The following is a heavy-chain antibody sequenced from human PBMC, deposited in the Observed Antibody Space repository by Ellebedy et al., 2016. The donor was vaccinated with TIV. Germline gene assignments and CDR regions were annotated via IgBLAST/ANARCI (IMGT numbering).Heavy chain of an antibody. CDR3: ARDPDPGAFDI. J-gene: IGHJ3*02. Sequence: AASVKVSCKASGYSFSDSYLHWVRQAPGQGLEWMGWINPNSGGTNYAQKFQGRVTMTRDTSITTAYMELSRLRSDDTAVYYCARDPDPGAFDIWGQGTMVTVSS. CDR1: GYSFSDSY. V-gene: IGHV1-2*02. D-gene: IGHD1-14*01. CDR2: INPNSGGT.